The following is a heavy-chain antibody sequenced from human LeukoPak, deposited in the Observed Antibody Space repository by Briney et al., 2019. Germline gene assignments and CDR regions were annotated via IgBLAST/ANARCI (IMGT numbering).Heavy chain of an antibody. CDR2: ISGSGGST. CDR1: GFTFSSYA. Sequence: GGSLRLSCAASGFTFSSYAMSWVRQAPGKGLEWVSAISGSGGSTYYADSVKGRFTISRDNSKNTLYLQMNSLRAEDTAVYSCAKDWITRIVVGYFDYWGQGTLVTVSS. J-gene: IGHJ4*02. D-gene: IGHD3-22*01. CDR3: AKDWITRIVVGYFDY. V-gene: IGHV3-23*01.